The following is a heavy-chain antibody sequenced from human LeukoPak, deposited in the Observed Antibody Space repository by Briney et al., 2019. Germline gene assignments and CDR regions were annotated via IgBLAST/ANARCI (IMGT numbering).Heavy chain of an antibody. CDR1: GFTFRRYW. CDR3: VGLGENY. CDR2: IKQDGSEK. J-gene: IGHJ4*02. Sequence: GGSLRLSCAASGFTFRRYWMSCARQASGKGLEWVANIKQDGSEKYYVDSVKGRFTISRDNAKNSLYLQMNSLRAEGTAVYYCVGLGENYWGQGTLVTVSS. V-gene: IGHV3-7*02. D-gene: IGHD3-10*01.